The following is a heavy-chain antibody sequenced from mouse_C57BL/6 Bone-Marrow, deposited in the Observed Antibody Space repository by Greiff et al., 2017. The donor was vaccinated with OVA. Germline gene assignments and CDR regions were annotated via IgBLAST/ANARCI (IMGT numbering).Heavy chain of an antibody. CDR1: GYSFTSYY. D-gene: IGHD4-1*01. Sequence: VQLQQSGPELVKPGASVKISCKASGYSFTSYYIHWVKQRPGQGLEWIGWIYPGSGNTKYNEKFKGKATLTADTSSSTAYMQLSSLTSEDSAVYYCARDRLTPFDYWGQGTTLTVSS. J-gene: IGHJ2*01. V-gene: IGHV1-66*01. CDR3: ARDRLTPFDY. CDR2: IYPGSGNT.